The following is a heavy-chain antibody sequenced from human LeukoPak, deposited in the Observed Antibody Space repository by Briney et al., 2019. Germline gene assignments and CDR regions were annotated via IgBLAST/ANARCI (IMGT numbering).Heavy chain of an antibody. CDR3: ARRRSGYSYVEY. J-gene: IGHJ4*02. D-gene: IGHD5-18*01. CDR2: IYYSGST. Sequence: PSETLSLTCTVSGGSISSSSYYWGGVRQPPGRGVEWIGSIYYSGSTYYNPSLKSRLTISVDTSKNQFSLKLSSVTAADTAVYYCARRRSGYSYVEYWGQGTLVTVSP. V-gene: IGHV4-39*01. CDR1: GGSISSSSYY.